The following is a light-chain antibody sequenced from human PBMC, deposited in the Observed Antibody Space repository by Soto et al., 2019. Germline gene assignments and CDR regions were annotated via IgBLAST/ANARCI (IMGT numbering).Light chain of an antibody. CDR2: GAS. Sequence: EIVLTQSPGTLSLSPGERATLSCRASQSVSSSYLAWYQQKPGQAPRLLIYGASTRATGIPARFSGSGSGTEFTLTISSLQSEDFAVYYCQQYNNWPPRLGQGTRLEIK. CDR3: QQYNNWPPR. J-gene: IGKJ5*01. V-gene: IGKV3-15*01. CDR1: QSVSSSY.